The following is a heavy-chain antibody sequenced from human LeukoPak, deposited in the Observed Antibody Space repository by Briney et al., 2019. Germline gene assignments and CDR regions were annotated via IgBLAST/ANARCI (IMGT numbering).Heavy chain of an antibody. D-gene: IGHD3-16*01. J-gene: IGHJ4*02. Sequence: KPSETLSLTCTVSGGSISSYYWSWIRQPPGKGVEWIGYIYYSGSTNYNPSLKSRVTISVDTSKNQFSLKLSSVTAADTAVYYCARADGGDNGYYFDYWGQGTLVTVSS. CDR2: IYYSGST. CDR1: GGSISSYY. V-gene: IGHV4-59*08. CDR3: ARADGGDNGYYFDY.